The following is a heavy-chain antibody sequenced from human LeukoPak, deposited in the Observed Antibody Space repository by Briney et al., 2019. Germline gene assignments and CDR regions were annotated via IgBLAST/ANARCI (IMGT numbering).Heavy chain of an antibody. J-gene: IGHJ6*02. V-gene: IGHV1-2*04. CDR2: INPNSGGT. CDR3: ARDLRSTSFVYYYGMDV. CDR1: GYTFTGYY. Sequence: ASVKVSCKASGYTFTGYYMHWVRQAPGQGLEWMGWINPNSGGTNYAQKFQGWDTMTRDTSISTAYMELSRLRSDDTAVYYCARDLRSTSFVYYYGMDVWGQGTTVTVSS. D-gene: IGHD2-2*01.